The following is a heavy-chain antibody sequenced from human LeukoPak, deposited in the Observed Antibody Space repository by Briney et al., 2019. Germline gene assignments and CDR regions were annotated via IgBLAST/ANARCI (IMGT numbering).Heavy chain of an antibody. CDR2: INSDGTTT. Sequence: GGSLRLSCAASGFTFSTYWMHWVRQALGKWLVWVSRINSDGTTTNYADSVKGRFTISRDNAKNTLYLQMNSLRAEDTAVYYCAKDWAYYYDSSGYLDYWGQGTLVTVSS. D-gene: IGHD3-22*01. CDR1: GFTFSTYW. V-gene: IGHV3-74*01. CDR3: AKDWAYYYDSSGYLDY. J-gene: IGHJ4*02.